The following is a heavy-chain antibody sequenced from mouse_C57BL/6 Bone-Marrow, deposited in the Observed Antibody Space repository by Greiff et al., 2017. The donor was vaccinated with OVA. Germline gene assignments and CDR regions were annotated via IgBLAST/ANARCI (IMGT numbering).Heavy chain of an antibody. CDR2: IEPNSGGT. J-gene: IGHJ3*01. CDR1: GYTFTSYW. V-gene: IGHV1-72*01. CDR3: ASSNDGYYSWFAY. D-gene: IGHD2-3*01. Sequence: VQLQQPGAELVKPGASVKLSCKASGYTFTSYWMHWVKQRPGRGLEWIGRIEPNSGGTKYNEKFKSKATLTVDKPSSTAYMQLSSLTSEDSAVYYCASSNDGYYSWFAYWGQGTLVTVSA.